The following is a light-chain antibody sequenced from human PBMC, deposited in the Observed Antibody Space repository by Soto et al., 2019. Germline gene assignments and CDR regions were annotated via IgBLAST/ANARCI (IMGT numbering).Light chain of an antibody. CDR3: QQYNNWPPWT. CDR1: QSIGTY. Sequence: EIVLTQSPATLSLSPGERATLSCRASQSIGTYLAWYQQKPGQAPRLLIYDASNRATGIPARFSGSGSGTEFTLTISNLQPEDFAVYYCQQYNNWPPWTFGQGTKVDIK. V-gene: IGKV3-11*01. J-gene: IGKJ1*01. CDR2: DAS.